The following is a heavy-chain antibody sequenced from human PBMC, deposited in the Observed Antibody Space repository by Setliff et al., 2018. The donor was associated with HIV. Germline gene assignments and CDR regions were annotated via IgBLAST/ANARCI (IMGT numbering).Heavy chain of an antibody. D-gene: IGHD6-6*01. J-gene: IGHJ4*02. CDR3: ARHDTEYSSYPIDY. Sequence: KASETLSLTCTVSGGSISSSIYYWGWIRQPPGKGLEWIGFIYYSGSTYYYGGNTYYNPSLKSRVTISVDTSKNQFSLKLSSVTAADTAVYYCARHDTEYSSYPIDYWGQGNLVTVSS. V-gene: IGHV4-39*01. CDR2: IYYSGSTYYYGGNT. CDR1: GGSISSSIYY.